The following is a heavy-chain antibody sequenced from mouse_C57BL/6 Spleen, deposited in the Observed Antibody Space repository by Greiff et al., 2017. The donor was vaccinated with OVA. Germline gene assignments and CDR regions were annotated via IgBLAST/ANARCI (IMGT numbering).Heavy chain of an antibody. CDR1: GYAFSSSW. CDR2: IYPGDGDT. J-gene: IGHJ1*03. Sequence: QVQLKESGPELVKPGASVKISCKASGYAFSSSWMNWVKQRPGKGLEWIGRIYPGDGDTNYNGKFKGKATLTADKSSSTAYMQLSSLTSEDSAVYFCARSRGNYPGWYFDVWGTGTTVTVSS. V-gene: IGHV1-82*01. CDR3: ARSRGNYPGWYFDV. D-gene: IGHD2-1*01.